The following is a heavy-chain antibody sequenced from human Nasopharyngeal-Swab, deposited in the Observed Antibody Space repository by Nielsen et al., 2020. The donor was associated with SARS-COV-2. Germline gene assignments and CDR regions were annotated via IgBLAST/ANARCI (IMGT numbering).Heavy chain of an antibody. J-gene: IGHJ6*03. V-gene: IGHV3-23*01. CDR3: AKVANYYYSYFMDV. CDR1: GFTFSDYA. CDR2: ISGNVFTT. Sequence: GGSLRLSCATSGFTFSDYAMSWVRQAPGKGLEWVSTISGNVFTTYYADSMKGRFTISRDNSESTVYLQMNGLRAEDTAKYYCAKVANYYYSYFMDVWGKGTTVIVSS. D-gene: IGHD3-10*01.